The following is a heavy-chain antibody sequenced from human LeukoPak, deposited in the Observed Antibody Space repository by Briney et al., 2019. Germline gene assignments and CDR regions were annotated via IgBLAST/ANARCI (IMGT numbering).Heavy chain of an antibody. J-gene: IGHJ3*02. Sequence: VSGPTLVKPTQTLTLTCTFSGFSLSTSGVGVGWIRQPPGKALEWLALIYWNDDKRYSPSLKSRLTITKDTSKNQMVLTMTNMDPVDTATYYCAHRRGARITMVRGVIIHAFDIWGQGTMVTVSS. CDR1: GFSLSTSGVG. CDR3: AHRRGARITMVRGVIIHAFDI. V-gene: IGHV2-5*01. D-gene: IGHD3-10*01. CDR2: IYWNDDK.